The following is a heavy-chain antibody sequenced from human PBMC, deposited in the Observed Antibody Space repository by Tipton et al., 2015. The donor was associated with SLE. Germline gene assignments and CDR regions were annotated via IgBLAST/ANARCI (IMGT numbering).Heavy chain of an antibody. D-gene: IGHD3-10*01. CDR2: INPNSGGT. CDR1: GYTFTGYN. Sequence: QVQLVQSGAEVKKPGASVKVSCKASGYTFTGYNIHWVRQAPGQGLEWMGRINPNSGGTNSAQKFQDRVTMTRDTSITTAYMDLSGLRFNDTAVYYCARVGYLGSGKTWDMDVWGKGITVTVSS. J-gene: IGHJ6*03. CDR3: ARVGYLGSGKTWDMDV. V-gene: IGHV1-2*06.